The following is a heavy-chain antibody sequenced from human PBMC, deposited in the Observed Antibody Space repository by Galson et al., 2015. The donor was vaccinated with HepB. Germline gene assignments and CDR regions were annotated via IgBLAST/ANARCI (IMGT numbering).Heavy chain of an antibody. V-gene: IGHV1-24*01. CDR2: FDPDDGEI. CDR3: AKDGLSFGDYVPFDY. CDR1: GYTFTAYY. Sequence: SVKVSCKASGYTFTAYYLHWVRQAPGEGLEWMAGFDPDDGEIIYAPKFQGRVTMTEDTSRETAYMELSSLRSEDTAVYYCAKDGLSFGDYVPFDYWGRGTLVTVSS. D-gene: IGHD4-17*01. J-gene: IGHJ4*02.